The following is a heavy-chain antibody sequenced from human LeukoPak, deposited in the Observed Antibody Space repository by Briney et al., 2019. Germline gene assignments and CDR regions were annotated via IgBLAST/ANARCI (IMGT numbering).Heavy chain of an antibody. J-gene: IGHJ6*02. CDR1: GFTFSTKS. Sequence: GGSLRLSCAVSGFTFSTKSMNWVRQAPGKGLEWVSYITADSATTYYADSVRGRFTISRDNAKNSLYLQMNSLRAEDTAVYYCARDKPLWFGELGYYYYGMDVWGQGTTVTVSS. CDR2: ITADSATT. D-gene: IGHD3-10*01. V-gene: IGHV3-48*01. CDR3: ARDKPLWFGELGYYYYGMDV.